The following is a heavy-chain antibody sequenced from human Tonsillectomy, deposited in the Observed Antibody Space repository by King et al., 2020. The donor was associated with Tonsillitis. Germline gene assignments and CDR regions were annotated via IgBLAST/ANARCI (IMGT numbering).Heavy chain of an antibody. Sequence: VQLQESGPGLVKPSETLSLTCTVSVGSIRSYYWSWIRQPPGEGLEWIGYIYYSGSTNYNPSLKSRITMSVDTSKNQISLKLTSVTAADTAVYYCARHIGASRAFDIWGQGTMVTVSS. CDR3: ARHIGASRAFDI. V-gene: IGHV4-59*01. J-gene: IGHJ3*02. CDR2: IYYSGST. D-gene: IGHD3-3*01. CDR1: VGSIRSYY.